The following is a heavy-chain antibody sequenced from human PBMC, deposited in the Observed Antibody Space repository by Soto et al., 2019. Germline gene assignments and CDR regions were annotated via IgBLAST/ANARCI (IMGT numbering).Heavy chain of an antibody. CDR2: IYYSGST. CDR3: ARRVDYGTYFYYGMDV. D-gene: IGHD4-17*01. CDR1: GGSVSSVNSY. V-gene: IGHV4-61*01. Sequence: QVQLQESGPGLMKPSETLSLTCTVSGGSVSSVNSYWSWIRQAPGKGLEWIGYIYYSGSTNYNPSLKSRVSISLDTSKNQFSLKLTSVTAADTAVYYCARRVDYGTYFYYGMDVW. J-gene: IGHJ6*01.